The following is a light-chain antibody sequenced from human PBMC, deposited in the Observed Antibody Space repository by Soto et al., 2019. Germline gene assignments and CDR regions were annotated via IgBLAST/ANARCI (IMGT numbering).Light chain of an antibody. J-gene: IGLJ2*01. CDR1: NIGSKS. V-gene: IGLV3-21*04. Sequence: SYELTQPPSVSVAPGKTARITCGGNNIGSKSVHWYQQKPGQAHVLVIYYDSDRPSGIPERFSGSNSGNTATLTISRVEAGDEADYYCQVWDSSSDRDVVFGGGTKLTVL. CDR3: QVWDSSSDRDVV. CDR2: YDS.